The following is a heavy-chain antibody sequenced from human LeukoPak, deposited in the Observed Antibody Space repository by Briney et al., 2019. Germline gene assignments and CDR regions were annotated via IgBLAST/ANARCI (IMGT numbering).Heavy chain of an antibody. J-gene: IGHJ6*03. CDR2: IRYDGSNK. CDR1: GFTFSSYG. Sequence: GGSLRLSCAASGFTFSSYGMHWVRQAPGKGLEWVAFIRYDGSNKYYADSVKCRFTISRDNSKNTLYLQMNSLRAEDTVVYYCAKDPERYYYDSSGYYKGDYYYYMDVWGKGTTVTVSS. D-gene: IGHD3-22*01. CDR3: AKDPERYYYDSSGYYKGDYYYYMDV. V-gene: IGHV3-30*02.